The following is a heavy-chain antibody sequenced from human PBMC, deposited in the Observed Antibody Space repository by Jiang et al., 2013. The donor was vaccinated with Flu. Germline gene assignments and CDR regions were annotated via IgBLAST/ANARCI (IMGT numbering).Heavy chain of an antibody. Sequence: VQLVESGAEVKESGESLKISCKGLGYTFNNYWVGWVRRRPGKGLEWMGNIYPGDSETRYSPSFEGQVTFSADTSITTVYLQWTTLKASDTAMYYCASWRGGSNYDRIDIWGQGTMITVS. V-gene: IGHV5-51*01. J-gene: IGHJ3*02. CDR1: GYTFNNYW. CDR3: ASWRGGSNYDRIDI. CDR2: IYPGDSET. D-gene: IGHD3-10*01.